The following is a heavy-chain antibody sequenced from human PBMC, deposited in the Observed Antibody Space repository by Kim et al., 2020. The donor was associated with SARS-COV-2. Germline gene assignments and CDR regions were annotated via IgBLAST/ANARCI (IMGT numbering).Heavy chain of an antibody. CDR1: GGSISSGGYY. D-gene: IGHD2-15*01. CDR2: IYYSGST. V-gene: IGHV4-31*03. J-gene: IGHJ4*02. Sequence: SETLSLTCTVSGGSISSGGYYWSWIRQHPGKGLEWIGYIYYSGSTYYNPSLKSRVTISVDTSKNHFSLKLSSVTAADTAVYYCAALGYCSGGSCLDYWGQGTLVTVSS. CDR3: AALGYCSGGSCLDY.